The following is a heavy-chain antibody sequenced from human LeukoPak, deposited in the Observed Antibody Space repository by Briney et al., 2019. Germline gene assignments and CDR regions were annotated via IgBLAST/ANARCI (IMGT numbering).Heavy chain of an antibody. CDR2: IIPIFGTA. V-gene: IGHV1-69*05. CDR1: GGTFSSYA. D-gene: IGHD3-3*01. CDR3: ARAQGGFLEWFYFDY. J-gene: IGHJ4*02. Sequence: GASVKVSCKASGGTFSSYAISWVRQATGQGLEWMGGIIPIFGTANYAQKFQGRVTITTDESTSTAYMELSSLRSEDTAVYYCARAQGGFLEWFYFDYWGQGTLVTVSS.